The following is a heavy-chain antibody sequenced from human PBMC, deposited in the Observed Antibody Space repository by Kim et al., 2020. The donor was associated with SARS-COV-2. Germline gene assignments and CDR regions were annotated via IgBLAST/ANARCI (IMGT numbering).Heavy chain of an antibody. CDR1: GFILGDYA. CDR3: AKDLVGDYFFDY. D-gene: IGHD1-26*01. CDR2: VSWNSGSI. V-gene: IGHV3-9*01. Sequence: GGSLRLSCAASGFILGDYAMHWVRQVPGKGLEWVAGVSWNSGSIAYADSVKGRFTISRDNAKNSLYLQMNSLRPEDTAFYYCAKDLVGDYFFDYWGQGTLVTVSS. J-gene: IGHJ4*02.